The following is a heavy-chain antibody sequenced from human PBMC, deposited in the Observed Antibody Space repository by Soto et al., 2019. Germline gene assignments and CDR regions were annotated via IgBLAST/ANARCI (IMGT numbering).Heavy chain of an antibody. CDR3: ARMRQQLFDY. J-gene: IGHJ4*02. Sequence: QVQLQESGPGLVKPSETLSLTCTVSGGSISSYYWSWIRQPPGKGLEWIGYIYYSGSTNYNPSIKSRVTISVDTSKNQFSLKLSSVTAADTAVYYCARMRQQLFDYWGQGTLVTVSS. CDR1: GGSISSYY. D-gene: IGHD6-13*01. V-gene: IGHV4-59*01. CDR2: IYYSGST.